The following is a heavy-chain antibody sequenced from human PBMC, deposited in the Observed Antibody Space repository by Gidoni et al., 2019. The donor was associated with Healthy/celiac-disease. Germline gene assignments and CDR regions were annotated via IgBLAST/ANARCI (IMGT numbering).Heavy chain of an antibody. J-gene: IGHJ4*02. CDR2: IYYSGST. V-gene: IGHV4-59*01. CDR3: ARGGYGSGSSDYFDY. D-gene: IGHD3-10*01. Sequence: QVQLQESGPGLVKLSETLSLTCTVSAGSISSYYRSWIRQPPGKGLEWIGYIYYSGSTNYNPSLKSRVTISVDTSKNQFSLKLSSVTAADTAVYYCARGGYGSGSSDYFDYWGQGTLVTVSS. CDR1: AGSISSYY.